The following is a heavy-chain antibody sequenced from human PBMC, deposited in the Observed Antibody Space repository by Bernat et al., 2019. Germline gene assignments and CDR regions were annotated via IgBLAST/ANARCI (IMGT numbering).Heavy chain of an antibody. CDR2: IHDTGDI. Sequence: QLQPQESGPGVVKPSETLSLTCSVSGGSIRSYYWTWIRQSPGKTLEWIGYIHDTGDIRYNPSLKSRVTISIDTSISLKLRSVSAADTAMYYCARGRGNQNIWGRGTMVIVSS. V-gene: IGHV4-59*01. CDR1: GGSIRSYY. J-gene: IGHJ3*02. CDR3: ARGRGNQNI. D-gene: IGHD3-10*01.